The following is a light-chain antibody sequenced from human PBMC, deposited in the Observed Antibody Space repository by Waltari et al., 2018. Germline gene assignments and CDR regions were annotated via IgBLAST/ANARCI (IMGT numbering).Light chain of an antibody. J-gene: IGLJ1*01. Sequence: QSALTQPASVSGSPGQSITIPCTGTSRDVGGYNYVSWYQQHPGKAPKLLIYEVSNRPSGVSNRFSGSKSGNTASLTISGLQAEDEADYYCCSYTGSSSPYVFGAGTKVTVL. V-gene: IGLV2-14*01. CDR2: EVS. CDR3: CSYTGSSSPYV. CDR1: SRDVGGYNY.